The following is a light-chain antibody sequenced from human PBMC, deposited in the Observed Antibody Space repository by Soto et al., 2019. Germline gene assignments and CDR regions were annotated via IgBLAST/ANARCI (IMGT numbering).Light chain of an antibody. Sequence: EVVLTQSAGTVSLSPGERATLFCSSSQSVGSIYLAWYQQKPGQATRLLISGANTRATGIPARFSGSGSGTEFTLTISSLQSEDFAVYYCQQYNNWPLTFGGGTKVDIK. J-gene: IGKJ4*01. V-gene: IGKV3D-15*01. CDR3: QQYNNWPLT. CDR1: QSVGSIY. CDR2: GAN.